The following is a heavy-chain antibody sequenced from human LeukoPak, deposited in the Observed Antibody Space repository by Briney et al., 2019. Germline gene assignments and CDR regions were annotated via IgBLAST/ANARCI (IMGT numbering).Heavy chain of an antibody. D-gene: IGHD3-3*01. CDR3: ARHGVDVTTIPDYSYYYMDV. CDR1: GGSFSGYY. J-gene: IGHJ6*03. Sequence: SETLSLTCAVYGGSFSGYYWSWIRLPPGKGLEWIAYIYSSGSTYYNPSLKSRVTISVDTSKNQFSLTLSSVTAADTAVYYCARHGVDVTTIPDYSYYYMDVWGKGTTVTVSS. CDR2: IYSSGST. V-gene: IGHV4-4*09.